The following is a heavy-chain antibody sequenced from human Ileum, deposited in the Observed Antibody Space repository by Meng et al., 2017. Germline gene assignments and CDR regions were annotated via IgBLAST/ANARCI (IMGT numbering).Heavy chain of an antibody. CDR3: ARVSYNKGSPKFDS. J-gene: IGHJ4*02. CDR1: GDSIRNGNW. D-gene: IGHD1-14*01. CDR2: IYESGTT. V-gene: IGHV4-4*02. Sequence: QVQLQESGPRLVKPSETLSLMCAVSGDSIRNGNWWSWVRQPPGKGLEWIGEIYESGTTNYNPSLKSRVTISVDKSKNEFSLKLSSVTAADTALYYCARVSYNKGSPKFDSWGQGTLVTVSS.